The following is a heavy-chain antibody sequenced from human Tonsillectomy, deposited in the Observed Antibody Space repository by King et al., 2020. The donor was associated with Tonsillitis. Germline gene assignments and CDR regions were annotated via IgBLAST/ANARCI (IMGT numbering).Heavy chain of an antibody. D-gene: IGHD6-13*01. Sequence: VQLQQWGTGLLKPSETLSLTCAVYGGSFSGYYWSWIRQPPGKGLEWIGEITHSGSTNYNPSLKSRVTISVDTSKNQFSLKLSSVTAADTAVYYCARGPTSFSSSWYRYWGQGTLVTVSS. CDR1: GGSFSGYY. J-gene: IGHJ4*02. V-gene: IGHV4-34*01. CDR2: ITHSGST. CDR3: ARGPTSFSSSWYRY.